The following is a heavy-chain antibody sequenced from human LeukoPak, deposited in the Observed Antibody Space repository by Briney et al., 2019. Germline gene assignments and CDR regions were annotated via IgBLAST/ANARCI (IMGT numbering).Heavy chain of an antibody. CDR1: GYTFTSYD. J-gene: IGHJ4*02. CDR2: INTNTGNP. D-gene: IGHD2-15*01. V-gene: IGHV7-4-1*02. CDR3: ARETATAVDY. Sequence: GASVKVSCKASGYTFTSYDINWVRQATGQGLEWMGWINTNTGNPTYAQGFTGRFVFSLDTSVSTAYLQISSLKAEDTAVYYCARETATAVDYWGQGTLVTVSS.